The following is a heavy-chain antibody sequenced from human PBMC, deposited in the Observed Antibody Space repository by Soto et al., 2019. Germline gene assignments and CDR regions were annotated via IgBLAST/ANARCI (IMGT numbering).Heavy chain of an antibody. J-gene: IGHJ6*02. Sequence: GGSLRLSCAASGFTFSGDIMNWVRQAPGKWLECVSSISTTSTYIYYADSVKGRLTISRDNGNSSLHLQMNSLRAEDTAVYYCTRDYVMDVWGQGTTVTVSS. CDR2: ISTTSTYI. CDR1: GFTFSGDI. CDR3: TRDYVMDV. V-gene: IGHV3-21*01.